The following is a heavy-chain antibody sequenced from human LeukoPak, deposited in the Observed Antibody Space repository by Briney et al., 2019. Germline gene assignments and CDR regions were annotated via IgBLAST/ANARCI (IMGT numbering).Heavy chain of an antibody. D-gene: IGHD1-26*01. CDR2: IYSGGST. Sequence: PGGSLRLSCAASGFTVSSNYMSWVRQAPGKGLEWVSVIYSGGSTYYADSVKGRFTISRDNSKNTLYLQMNSLRAEDTAVYYCAKDRSRMYIVGASYFDYWGQGTLVTVSS. J-gene: IGHJ4*02. CDR1: GFTVSSNY. CDR3: AKDRSRMYIVGASYFDY. V-gene: IGHV3-66*02.